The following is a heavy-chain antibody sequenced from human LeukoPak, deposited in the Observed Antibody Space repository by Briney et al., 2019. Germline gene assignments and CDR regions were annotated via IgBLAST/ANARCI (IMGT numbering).Heavy chain of an antibody. CDR2: IYARGDT. D-gene: IGHD3-10*01. CDR3: ARNHIVTGTYFDS. J-gene: IGHJ4*02. CDR1: RDSLISSY. V-gene: IGHV4-4*07. Sequence: PESLSLTCTVSRDSLISSYGNWIRPRAGEGRGCIGRIYARGDTAYNPSLQRRVTMSADTSKNESSLKVDTVTAEDTAVYFCARNHIVTGTYFDSWGQGILVTISS.